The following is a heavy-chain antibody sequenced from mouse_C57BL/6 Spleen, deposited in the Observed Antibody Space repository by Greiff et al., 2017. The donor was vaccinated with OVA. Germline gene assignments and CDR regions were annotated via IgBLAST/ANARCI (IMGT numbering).Heavy chain of an antibody. V-gene: IGHV5-6*01. D-gene: IGHD2-2*01. CDR3: ARRWGYDKEDYAMDY. CDR1: GFTFSSYG. CDR2: ISSGGSYT. J-gene: IGHJ4*01. Sequence: VQVVESGGDLVKPGGSLKLSCAASGFTFSSYGMSWVRQTPDKRLEWVATISSGGSYTYYPDSLKGRFTISRDNAKNTLYLQMSSLKSEDTAMYYCARRWGYDKEDYAMDYWGQGTSVTVSS.